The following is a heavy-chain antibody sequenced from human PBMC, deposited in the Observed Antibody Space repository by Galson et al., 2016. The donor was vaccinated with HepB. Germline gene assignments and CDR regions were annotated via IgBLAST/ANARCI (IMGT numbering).Heavy chain of an antibody. CDR1: GGSISSSNW. CDR3: AGGAGAGLFDY. D-gene: IGHD6-19*01. J-gene: IGHJ4*02. Sequence: SETLSLTCAVSGGSISSSNWWNWVRQPPGKVLEWIGEIYHSENTNYSPSLKSRVTISLDKSNNQFSLKLTSVTAADTAVYYCAGGAGAGLFDYWGQGTLVTVSS. V-gene: IGHV4-4*02. CDR2: IYHSENT.